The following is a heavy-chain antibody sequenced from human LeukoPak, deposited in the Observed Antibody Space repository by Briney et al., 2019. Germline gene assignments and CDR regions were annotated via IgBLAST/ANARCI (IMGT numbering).Heavy chain of an antibody. J-gene: IGHJ4*02. V-gene: IGHV5-51*01. CDR1: GYSFTSHW. D-gene: IGHD3-10*01. Sequence: GEPPKISCKGSGYSFTSHWIGWLRQMPGKGLEWMGSIYPGDSNTRYSPSFQGQVTISTDKSISTAYLEWSSLKASDSGMYFCARRNGGFDYWGQGTLVTVSS. CDR2: IYPGDSNT. CDR3: ARRNGGFDY.